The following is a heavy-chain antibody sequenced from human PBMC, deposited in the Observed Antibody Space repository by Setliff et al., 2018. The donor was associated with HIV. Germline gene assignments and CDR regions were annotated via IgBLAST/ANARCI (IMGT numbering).Heavy chain of an antibody. V-gene: IGHV4-59*08. CDR2: IFSSAST. CDR1: GGSISSYC. CDR3: ARHSPSDY. Sequence: SETLSLTCTVSGGSISSYCWNWIRQSSGRGLEWIGFIFSSASTSYNPSLKSRVTISVDTSKNQFSLKLSSVTAADTAVYYCARHSPSDYWGQGTLVTVSS. J-gene: IGHJ4*02.